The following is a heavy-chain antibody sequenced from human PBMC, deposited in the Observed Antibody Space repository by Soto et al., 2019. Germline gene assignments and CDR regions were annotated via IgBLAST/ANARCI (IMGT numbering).Heavy chain of an antibody. CDR1: GFTFNSYA. D-gene: IGHD6-13*01. CDR2: ISGGGGRT. V-gene: IGHV3-23*01. CDR3: AKHIAAAVFYYGMDV. J-gene: IGHJ6*02. Sequence: GGSLRLSCAASGFTFNSYAMTWVRQGAGKGLEWVSSISGGGGRTYYAGSVKGRFTISRDNSKDTVYLQMNSLRAEDTAIYYCAKHIAAAVFYYGMDVWGQGTTVTVSS.